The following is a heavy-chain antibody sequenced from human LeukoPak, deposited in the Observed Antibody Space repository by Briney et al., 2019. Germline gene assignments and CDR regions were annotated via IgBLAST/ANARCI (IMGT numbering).Heavy chain of an antibody. Sequence: GGSLRLSCAASGFTLSSYAMTWVRQAPGKGLEWVSAISDSGGSTYYADSVKGRFTISRDNPKNTLYLQMNSLRVEDTAVYYCAKGYTPDYWGQGTLVTVSS. V-gene: IGHV3-23*01. CDR1: GFTLSSYA. CDR2: ISDSGGST. J-gene: IGHJ4*02. D-gene: IGHD1-14*01. CDR3: AKGYTPDY.